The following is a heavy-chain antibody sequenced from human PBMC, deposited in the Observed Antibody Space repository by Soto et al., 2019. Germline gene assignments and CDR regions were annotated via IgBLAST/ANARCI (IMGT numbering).Heavy chain of an antibody. CDR2: MNPNSGNT. J-gene: IGHJ6*03. Sequence: ASVKVSCKASGYTFTSYDINWVRQATGQGLEWMGWMNPNSGNTGYAQKFQGRVTMTRNTSISTAYMDLSSLRSEDTAVYYCARVVAAGYYYYYYMDVWGKGTTVTVSS. V-gene: IGHV1-8*01. CDR3: ARVVAAGYYYYYYMDV. D-gene: IGHD6-13*01. CDR1: GYTFTSYD.